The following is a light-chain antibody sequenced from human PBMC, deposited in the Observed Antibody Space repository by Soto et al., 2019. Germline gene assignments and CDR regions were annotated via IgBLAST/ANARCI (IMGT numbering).Light chain of an antibody. CDR2: EVT. CDR3: SSYSTRSTLEV. J-gene: IGLJ2*01. CDR1: SSDVGDYPY. Sequence: QSALTQPASVSGSPGQPITISCTGTSSDVGDYPYVSWYQQHPGKAPKLIISEVTYRPSGISNRFSGSKSGNTASLTISGLQAEDEADYYCSSYSTRSTLEVFGGGTKLTVL. V-gene: IGLV2-14*01.